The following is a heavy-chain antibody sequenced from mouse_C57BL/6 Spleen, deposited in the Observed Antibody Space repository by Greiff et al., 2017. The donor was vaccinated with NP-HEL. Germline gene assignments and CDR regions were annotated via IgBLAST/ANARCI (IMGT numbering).Heavy chain of an antibody. D-gene: IGHD6-5*01. Sequence: QVQLKESGAELVRPGASVTLSCKASGYTFTDYEMHWVKQTPVHGLEWIGAIDPETGGTAYNQKFKGKAILTADKSSSTAYMELRSLTSEDSAVYYCTREGLWDGYWYFDVWGTGTTVTVSS. CDR1: GYTFTDYE. CDR2: IDPETGGT. V-gene: IGHV1-15*01. CDR3: TREGLWDGYWYFDV. J-gene: IGHJ1*03.